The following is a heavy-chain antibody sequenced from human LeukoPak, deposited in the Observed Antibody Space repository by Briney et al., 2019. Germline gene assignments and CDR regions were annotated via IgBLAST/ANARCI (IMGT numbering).Heavy chain of an antibody. CDR1: GGSISSSGYS. Sequence: PSETLSLTCTVPGGSISSSGYSWGWIRQPPGKGLEWIGSIYYSGSTYYNSSLKSRVTISVDTSKNQFSLNLSSVTAADTAVYYCARSSFDYWGQGTLVTVSS. V-gene: IGHV4-39*01. CDR3: ARSSFDY. CDR2: IYYSGST. J-gene: IGHJ4*02.